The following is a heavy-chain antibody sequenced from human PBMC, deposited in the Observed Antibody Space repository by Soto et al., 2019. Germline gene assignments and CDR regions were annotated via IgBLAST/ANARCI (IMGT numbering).Heavy chain of an antibody. CDR1: GGSISSGDYY. Sequence: SETLSLTCTVSGGSISSGDYYWSWIRQPPGKGLEWIGYIYYSGSTNYNHSLKSRVTISVDTSKNQFSLKLSSVTAADTAVYYCARTVFFLTGYGYYFDYWGQGTLVTVSS. D-gene: IGHD3-16*01. J-gene: IGHJ4*02. CDR3: ARTVFFLTGYGYYFDY. V-gene: IGHV4-61*08. CDR2: IYYSGST.